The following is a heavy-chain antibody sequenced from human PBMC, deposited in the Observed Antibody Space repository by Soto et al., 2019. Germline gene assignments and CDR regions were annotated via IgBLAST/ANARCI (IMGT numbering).Heavy chain of an antibody. J-gene: IGHJ2*01. CDR3: ARDSASYSSSSGSYWYFDL. D-gene: IGHD6-6*01. Sequence: EVQLVESGGGLVQPGGSLRLSCATSAFIFSSYSMNWVRQAPGKGLEWVSYISSGSATIYYADSVKGRFTISRDNAKNSLYLQMNSLRDEDTAVYYCARDSASYSSSSGSYWYFDLWGRRTLVTVSS. CDR1: AFIFSSYS. V-gene: IGHV3-48*02. CDR2: ISSGSATI.